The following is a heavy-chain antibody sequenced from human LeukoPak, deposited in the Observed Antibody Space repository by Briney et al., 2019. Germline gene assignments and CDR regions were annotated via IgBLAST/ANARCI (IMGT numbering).Heavy chain of an antibody. Sequence: ASVKVSCKASGYTFTSYDINWVRQATGQGLEWMGWMNPNSGNTGYAQKFQGRVTMTRNTSKGTAYMELSSLRSEDTAVYYCARGTPAAIGEFDPWGQGTLVTVSS. V-gene: IGHV1-8*01. CDR2: MNPNSGNT. D-gene: IGHD2-2*01. CDR1: GYTFTSYD. CDR3: ARGTPAAIGEFDP. J-gene: IGHJ5*02.